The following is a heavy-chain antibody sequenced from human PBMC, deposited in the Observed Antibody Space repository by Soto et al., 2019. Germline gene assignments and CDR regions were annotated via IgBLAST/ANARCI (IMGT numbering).Heavy chain of an antibody. V-gene: IGHV3-13*01. CDR3: ARAATVDLPPSKKKLPQNYFDY. CDR1: GFTFSSYD. CDR2: IGTAGDT. D-gene: IGHD4-4*01. J-gene: IGHJ4*02. Sequence: GGSLRLSCAASGFTFSSYDMHWVRQATGKGLEWVSAIGTAGDTYYPGSVKGRFTISRENAKNSLYLQMSSLRAGDTAVYYCARAATVDLPPSKKKLPQNYFDYWGQGTLVTVSS.